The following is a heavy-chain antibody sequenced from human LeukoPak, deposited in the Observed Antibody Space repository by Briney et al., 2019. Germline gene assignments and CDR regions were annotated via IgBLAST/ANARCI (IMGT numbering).Heavy chain of an antibody. J-gene: IGHJ6*02. Sequence: GGSPRLSCAASGFTFSSYSMNWVRQAPGKGLEWVSSISSSSSYIYYADSVKGRFTISRDNAKNSLYLQMNSLRAEDTAVYYCARSRGSYGLYYGMDVWGQGTTVTVSS. CDR2: ISSSSSYI. V-gene: IGHV3-21*01. CDR3: ARSRGSYGLYYGMDV. CDR1: GFTFSSYS. D-gene: IGHD5-18*01.